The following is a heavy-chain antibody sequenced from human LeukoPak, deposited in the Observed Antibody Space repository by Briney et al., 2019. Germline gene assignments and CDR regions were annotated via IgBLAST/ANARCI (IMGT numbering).Heavy chain of an antibody. Sequence: GSLRLSCAASGFTFSSYGMHWIRQPPGKGLEWIGEINHSGSTNYNPSLKSRVTISVDTSKNQFSLKLSSVTAADTAVYYCARHAKRGIAAAGSEGPINYWGQGTLVTVSS. CDR3: ARHAKRGIAAAGSEGPINY. J-gene: IGHJ4*02. V-gene: IGHV4-34*01. CDR1: GFTFSSYG. CDR2: INHSGST. D-gene: IGHD6-13*01.